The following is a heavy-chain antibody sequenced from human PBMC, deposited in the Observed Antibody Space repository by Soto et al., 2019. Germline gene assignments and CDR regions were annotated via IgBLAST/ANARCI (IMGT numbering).Heavy chain of an antibody. Sequence: ASVKVSCKASGYTFTSYGMHWVRQAPGQRLEWMGWINAGNGNTKYSQKSQGRVTITRDTSASTAYMELSSLRSEDTAVYYCGRFVAAAGSQYYYGMDVWGQGTMVTVSS. D-gene: IGHD6-13*01. CDR1: GYTFTSYG. J-gene: IGHJ6*02. CDR3: GRFVAAAGSQYYYGMDV. CDR2: INAGNGNT. V-gene: IGHV1-3*01.